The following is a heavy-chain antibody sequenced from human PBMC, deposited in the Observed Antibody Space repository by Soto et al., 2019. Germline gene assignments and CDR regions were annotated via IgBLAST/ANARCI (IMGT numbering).Heavy chain of an antibody. CDR2: IKQEGSEK. CDR3: ARRYCSGASCYFAD. Sequence: GGSLILSCVDSTFHFSSNLMSWVRQAPGKGLEWVANIKQEGSEKYYVDSVKGRFTISRDNAKNSLFLQMNSLRAEDTALYYCARRYCSGASCYFADWGQGTLVTVSS. D-gene: IGHD2-15*01. CDR1: TFHFSSNL. V-gene: IGHV3-7*01. J-gene: IGHJ4*02.